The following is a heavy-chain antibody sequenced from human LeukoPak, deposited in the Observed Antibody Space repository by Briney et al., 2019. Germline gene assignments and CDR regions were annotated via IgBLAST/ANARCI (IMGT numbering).Heavy chain of an antibody. CDR2: ISGSGGST. CDR3: AKERMKNWNHGYYFDY. CDR1: GFTFSSYA. J-gene: IGHJ4*02. V-gene: IGHV3-23*01. D-gene: IGHD1-14*01. Sequence: GGSLRLSCAASGFTFSSYAMSWVRQAPGKGLEWVSAISGSGGSTYYADSVKGRFTISRDNSKNTLYPQMNSLRAEDTAVYYCAKERMKNWNHGYYFDYWGQGTLVTVSS.